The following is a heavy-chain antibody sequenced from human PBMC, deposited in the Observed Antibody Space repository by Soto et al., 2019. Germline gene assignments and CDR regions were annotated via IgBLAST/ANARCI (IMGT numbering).Heavy chain of an antibody. CDR2: ISTSSYSI. V-gene: IGHV3-48*02. CDR3: VRGEGITTLSY. Sequence: EVQLMESGGGLVQRGGSLRLSCAASGFTVSSYNMNWVRQAPGKGLEWVSYISTSSYSIYYADSVKGRFIVSRDNADNSLFLQMNSLRDDDTATYYCVRGEGITTLSYWGQGTLVTVSS. J-gene: IGHJ4*02. CDR1: GFTVSSYN. D-gene: IGHD6-13*01.